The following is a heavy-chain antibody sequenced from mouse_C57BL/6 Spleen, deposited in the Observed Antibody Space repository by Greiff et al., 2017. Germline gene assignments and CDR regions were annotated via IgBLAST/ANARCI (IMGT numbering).Heavy chain of an antibody. D-gene: IGHD1-1*01. CDR2: IYPGSGST. CDR1: GYTFTSYW. Sequence: VQLQQPGAELVKPGASVKMSCKASGYTFTSYWITWVKQRPGQGLEWIGDIYPGSGSTNYNEKFKSKATLTVDTSSITAYMQLSSLTSDDSAVYCCARCITTVVAYAMDYWGQGTSVTVSS. J-gene: IGHJ4*01. CDR3: ARCITTVVAYAMDY. V-gene: IGHV1-55*01.